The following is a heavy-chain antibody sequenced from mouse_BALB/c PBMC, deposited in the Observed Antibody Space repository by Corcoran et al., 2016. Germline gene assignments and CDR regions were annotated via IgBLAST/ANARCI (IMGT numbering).Heavy chain of an antibody. Sequence: QVQLQQYGAELVRPGASVTLSCKASGYTFTDYEMHWVKQTPVHGLEWIGAIDPETGGTAYNQKLKGKATLTADKSSSTAYMELRSLTSEDSAVYYCTKFFTYWGQGTLVTVSA. V-gene: IGHV1-15*01. CDR3: TKFFTY. CDR2: IDPETGGT. CDR1: GYTFTDYE. J-gene: IGHJ3*01.